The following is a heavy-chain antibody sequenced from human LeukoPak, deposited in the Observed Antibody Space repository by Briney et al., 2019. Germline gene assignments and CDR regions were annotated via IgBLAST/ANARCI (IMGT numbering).Heavy chain of an antibody. CDR1: GGTFSSYA. CDR3: ARANWGVKVTGDYYYYGMDV. CDR2: IIPIRGTV. J-gene: IGHJ6*02. D-gene: IGHD3-9*01. Sequence: ASVKVSCKASGGTFSSYAISWVRQAPGQGLEWMGRIIPIRGTVNYAQNFQGSLTITADKSTTTAYMELSRLRSEDTAVYYCARANWGVKVTGDYYYYGMDVWGQGTTVTVSS. V-gene: IGHV1-69*04.